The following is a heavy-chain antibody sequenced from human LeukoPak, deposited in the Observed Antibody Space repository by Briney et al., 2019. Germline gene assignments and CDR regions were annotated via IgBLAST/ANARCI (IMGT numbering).Heavy chain of an antibody. D-gene: IGHD5-24*01. CDR1: GFTFSDYY. Sequence: PGGSLRLSCAASGFTFSDYYMSWIRQAPGKGLEWVSYISSSGSTIYYADSVEGRFTISRDNAKNSLYLQMNSLRAEDTAVYYCARVLSDGWGFGYYYYYGMDVWGQGTTVTVSS. J-gene: IGHJ6*02. CDR2: ISSSGSTI. CDR3: ARVLSDGWGFGYYYYYGMDV. V-gene: IGHV3-11*01.